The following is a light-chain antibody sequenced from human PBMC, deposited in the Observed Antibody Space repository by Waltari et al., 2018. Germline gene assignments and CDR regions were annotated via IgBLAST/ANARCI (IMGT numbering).Light chain of an antibody. J-gene: IGLJ3*02. CDR1: SSDVGGYNY. Sequence: QSALTQPASVSGSPGRSITISCTGTSSDVGGYNYVSWYQQHPGKAPKLMIYDVSKRPSGVSNRFSGAKSGNTASLTISGLQAEDEADYYCSSYTSSSLGVFGGGTKLTVL. V-gene: IGLV2-14*01. CDR2: DVS. CDR3: SSYTSSSLGV.